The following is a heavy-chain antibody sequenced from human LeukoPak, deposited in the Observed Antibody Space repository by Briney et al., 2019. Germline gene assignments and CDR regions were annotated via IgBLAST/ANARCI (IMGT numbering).Heavy chain of an antibody. CDR2: IKQDGSEK. D-gene: IGHD3-3*01. V-gene: IGHV3-7*01. CDR3: ARSAQRITIFGVVTYFDY. J-gene: IGHJ4*02. Sequence: GGSLRLSCATSGFTFSSYAMSWARQAPGKGLEWVANIKQDGSEKYYVDSVKGRFTISRDNAKNSLYLQMNSLRAEDTAVYYCARSAQRITIFGVVTYFDYWGQGTLVTVSS. CDR1: GFTFSSYA.